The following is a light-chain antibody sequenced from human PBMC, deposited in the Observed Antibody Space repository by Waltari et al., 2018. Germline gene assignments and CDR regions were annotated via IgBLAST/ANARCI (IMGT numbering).Light chain of an antibody. CDR2: LNSDGSH. CDR1: SGHSSYA. CDR3: QAWGTGTKRE. V-gene: IGLV4-69*01. Sequence: QVVLTHSPSASASLGASVKLTCTLSSGHSSYAIAWHQQQPEKGPRYLMKLNSDGSHSRGDGIPDRFSGSSSGAERYLTISRLQSEDEADYCCQAWGTGTKREFGGGTKLTVL. J-gene: IGLJ2*01.